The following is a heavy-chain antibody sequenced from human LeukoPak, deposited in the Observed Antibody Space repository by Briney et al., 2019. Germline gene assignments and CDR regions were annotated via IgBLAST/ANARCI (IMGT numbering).Heavy chain of an antibody. D-gene: IGHD3-22*01. CDR3: ARDLYRIVVVPHYFDY. CDR1: GLIFSDYH. J-gene: IGHJ4*02. V-gene: IGHV3-7*01. CDR2: IKKDGSEK. Sequence: GGSLRLSCAASGLIFSDYHMDWVRQAPGKGLEWVANIKKDGSEKYYVDSVKGRFTISRDNAKNSLYLQMNSLRAEDTAVYYCARDLYRIVVVPHYFDYWGQGTLVTVSS.